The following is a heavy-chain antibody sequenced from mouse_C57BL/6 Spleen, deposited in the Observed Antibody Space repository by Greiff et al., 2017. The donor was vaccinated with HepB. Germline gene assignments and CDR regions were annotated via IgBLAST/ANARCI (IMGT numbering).Heavy chain of an antibody. D-gene: IGHD2-1*01. Sequence: VMLVESGAELVKPGASVKISCKASGYAFSSYWMNWVKQRPGKGLEWIGQIYPGDGDTNYNGKFKGKATLTADKSSSTAYMQLSSLTSEDSAVYFCARRSGYGNYGYFDYWGQGTTLTVSS. J-gene: IGHJ2*01. CDR1: GYAFSSYW. CDR2: IYPGDGDT. CDR3: ARRSGYGNYGYFDY. V-gene: IGHV1-80*01.